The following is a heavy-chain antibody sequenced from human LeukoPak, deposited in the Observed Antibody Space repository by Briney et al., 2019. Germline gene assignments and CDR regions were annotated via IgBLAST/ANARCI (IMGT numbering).Heavy chain of an antibody. V-gene: IGHV4-4*07. Sequence: PSETLSLTCTVSGGSISSYYWSWIRQPAGKGLEWIGRIYTSGSTNYNPFLKSRVTMSVDTSKNQFSLKLSSVTAADTAVYYCARGLATRYCSGGSCKGARGFDPWGQGTLVTVSS. CDR3: ARGLATRYCSGGSCKGARGFDP. CDR2: IYTSGST. J-gene: IGHJ5*02. CDR1: GGSISSYY. D-gene: IGHD2-15*01.